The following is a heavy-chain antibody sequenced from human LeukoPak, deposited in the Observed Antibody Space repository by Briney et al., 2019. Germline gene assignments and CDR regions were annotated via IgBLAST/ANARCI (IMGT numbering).Heavy chain of an antibody. V-gene: IGHV3-23*01. CDR2: ISGSGDII. J-gene: IGHJ5*02. Sequence: GSLRLSCVASGFTFSTCAMSWVRQAPGEGLEWGSGISGSGDIIYYSDSVKGRFTISRDNSKNTLYLQINSLRAEGSALYYCAKVDGYYYDSSGYYPPSAWGQGNLVTASS. D-gene: IGHD3-22*01. CDR1: GFTFSTCA. CDR3: AKVDGYYYDSSGYYPPSA.